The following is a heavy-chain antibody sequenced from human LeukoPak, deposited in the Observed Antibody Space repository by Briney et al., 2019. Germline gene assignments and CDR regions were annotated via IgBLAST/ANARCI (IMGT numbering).Heavy chain of an antibody. CDR2: IYHSGST. CDR3: ARARVGATPLFDY. V-gene: IGHV4-38-2*02. D-gene: IGHD1-26*01. J-gene: IGHJ4*02. Sequence: SETLSLTCTVSGYSISSGYYWGWIRQPPGKGLEWIGSIYHSGSTYYNPSLKSRVTISVDTSKNQFSLKLSSVTAADTAVYYCARARVGATPLFDYWGQGTLVTVSS. CDR1: GYSISSGYY.